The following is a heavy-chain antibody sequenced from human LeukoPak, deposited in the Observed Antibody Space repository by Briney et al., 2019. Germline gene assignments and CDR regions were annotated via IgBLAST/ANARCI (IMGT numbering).Heavy chain of an antibody. J-gene: IGHJ3*02. CDR2: ISGSSSYI. D-gene: IGHD3-10*01. V-gene: IGHV3-21*01. CDR3: ARPSGRITMVRGVIMWSAFDI. Sequence: GGSLRLSCAASGFTFTTYSMDWVRQAPGKGLEWVSSISGSSSYIYYADSVKGRFTISRDNAKNSLYLQMNSLRAEDTAVYYCARPSGRITMVRGVIMWSAFDIWGQGTMVTVSS. CDR1: GFTFTTYS.